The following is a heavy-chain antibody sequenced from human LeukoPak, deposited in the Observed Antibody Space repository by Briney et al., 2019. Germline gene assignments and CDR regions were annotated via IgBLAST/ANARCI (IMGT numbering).Heavy chain of an antibody. Sequence: GGSLRLSCAASGFTFSSHWMSWVRQAPGRGLEWVANIKQGGSEKNYVDSAKGRFTISRDNAKNSLNLQMNSLRAEDTAVYYCVRNGGSFDYWGQGTLVTVSS. CDR2: IKQGGSEK. CDR1: GFTFSSHW. J-gene: IGHJ4*02. D-gene: IGHD3-10*01. V-gene: IGHV3-7*01. CDR3: VRNGGSFDY.